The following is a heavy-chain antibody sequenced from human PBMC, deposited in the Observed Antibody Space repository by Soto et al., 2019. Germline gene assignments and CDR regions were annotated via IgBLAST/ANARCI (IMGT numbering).Heavy chain of an antibody. Sequence: PGGSLRLSCTASGFTFSDYYMSWIRQAPGKGLEWVSYISSSGSTIYYADSVKGRFTISRDNAKNSLYLQMNSLRAEDTAVYYCARIVATIDAFDIWGQGTMVTVSS. CDR1: GFTFSDYY. J-gene: IGHJ3*02. D-gene: IGHD5-12*01. V-gene: IGHV3-11*01. CDR3: ARIVATIDAFDI. CDR2: ISSSGSTI.